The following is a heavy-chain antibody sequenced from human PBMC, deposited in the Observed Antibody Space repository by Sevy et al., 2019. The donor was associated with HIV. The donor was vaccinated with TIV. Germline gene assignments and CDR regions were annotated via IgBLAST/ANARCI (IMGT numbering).Heavy chain of an antibody. CDR2: ISSSSSYI. Sequence: GGSLRLSCAASGFTFSSYSMNWVRQAPGKGLEWVSSISSSSSYIYYADSVKGRFTISRDNAKNSLYLQMNSLRAEDTAVYCCAREAQRGYYDSSGYYYCAFDIWGQGTMVTVSS. D-gene: IGHD3-22*01. CDR3: AREAQRGYYDSSGYYYCAFDI. J-gene: IGHJ3*02. V-gene: IGHV3-21*01. CDR1: GFTFSSYS.